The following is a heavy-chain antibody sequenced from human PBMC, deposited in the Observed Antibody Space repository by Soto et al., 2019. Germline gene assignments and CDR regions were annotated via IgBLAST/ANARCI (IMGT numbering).Heavy chain of an antibody. V-gene: IGHV3-48*02. CDR1: GFTFSSYS. Sequence: EVQLVESGGGLVQPGGSLRLSCAASGFTFSSYSMNWVRQAPGKGLEWVSYISSSSSTIYYADSVKGRFTISRDNAKNSLYLQMNSLRDEDTAVYYGARGLYYYESSGYWGYWGQGTLVTVSS. CDR3: ARGLYYYESSGYWGY. D-gene: IGHD3-22*01. J-gene: IGHJ4*02. CDR2: ISSSSSTI.